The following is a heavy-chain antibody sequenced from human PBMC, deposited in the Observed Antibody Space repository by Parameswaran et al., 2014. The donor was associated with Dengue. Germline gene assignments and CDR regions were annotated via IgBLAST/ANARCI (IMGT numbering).Heavy chain of an antibody. Sequence: RWIRQPQEGAGVGLSYYSGGSTYYADSVKGRFTISRDNSKNTLYLQMNSLRAEDTAVYYCARDLAVAGTMEYFQHWGQGTLVTVSS. CDR2: YSGGST. J-gene: IGHJ1*01. D-gene: IGHD6-19*01. CDR3: ARDLAVAGTMEYFQH. V-gene: IGHV3-53*05.